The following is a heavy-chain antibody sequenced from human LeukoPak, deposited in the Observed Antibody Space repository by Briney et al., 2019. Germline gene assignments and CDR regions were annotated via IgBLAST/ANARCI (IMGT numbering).Heavy chain of an antibody. CDR3: AKGRTYGGNTFFDY. D-gene: IGHD4-23*01. CDR2: ISWNSGSI. V-gene: IGHV3-9*01. Sequence: PGRSLRLYCAASGFTFDDYAMHWVRQAPGKGLEWVSGISWNSGSIGYADSVKGRFTISRDNAKNSLYLQMNSLRAEDTALYYCAKGRTYGGNTFFDYWGQGTLVTVSS. CDR1: GFTFDDYA. J-gene: IGHJ4*02.